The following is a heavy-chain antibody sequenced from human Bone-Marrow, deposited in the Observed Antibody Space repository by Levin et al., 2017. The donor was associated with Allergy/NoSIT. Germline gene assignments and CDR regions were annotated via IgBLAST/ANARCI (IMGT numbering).Heavy chain of an antibody. D-gene: IGHD3-3*01. J-gene: IGHJ2*01. CDR1: GYSFINYW. CDR3: ARRFFGYFDF. V-gene: IGHV5-51*01. Sequence: GGSLRLSCKVSGYSFINYWVGWVRQRPGKGLEWMGIIHPGDSDIRYSLSFEGQVTISADKSTNTAYLQWSSPRASDSAMYYCARRFFGYFDFWGRGTLVTVSS. CDR2: IHPGDSDI.